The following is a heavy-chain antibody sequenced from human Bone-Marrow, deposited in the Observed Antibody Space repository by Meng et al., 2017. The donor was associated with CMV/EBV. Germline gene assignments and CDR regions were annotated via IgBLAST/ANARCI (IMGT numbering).Heavy chain of an antibody. D-gene: IGHD5-18*01. J-gene: IGHJ4*02. V-gene: IGHV1-46*01. Sequence: ASVKVSCKASGYTFTSYYMHWVRQAPGQGLEWMGIINPSGGSTSYAQKFQGRVTMTRDTSTSTVYMELSSLRSEDTAVYYCARDKGDYSYGYISSGLLIDYWGQGALETVSS. CDR1: GYTFTSYY. CDR2: INPSGGST. CDR3: ARDKGDYSYGYISSGLLIDY.